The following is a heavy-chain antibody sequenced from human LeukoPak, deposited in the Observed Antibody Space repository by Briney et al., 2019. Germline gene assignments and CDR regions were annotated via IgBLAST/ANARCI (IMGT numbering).Heavy chain of an antibody. D-gene: IGHD2-15*01. V-gene: IGHV3-73*01. CDR3: TRHSDRYCSGAGCYVNYFYGLDV. Sequence: PGGSPRLSCAGSGFTFSGSALHWVRQAPGKGLEWIGRIRSKANSFVTVYTASVEGRFTISRDDSKNTAYLQMNSLRTEDTAVYYCTRHSDRYCSGAGCYVNYFYGLDVWGQGTTVTVS. CDR1: GFTFSGSA. J-gene: IGHJ6*02. CDR2: IRSKANSFVT.